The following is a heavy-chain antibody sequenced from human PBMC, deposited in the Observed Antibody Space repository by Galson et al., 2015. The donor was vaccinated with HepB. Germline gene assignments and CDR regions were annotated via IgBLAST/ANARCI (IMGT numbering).Heavy chain of an antibody. CDR2: ISYDGSNK. Sequence: SLRLSCAASGFTFSSYAMHWVRQAPGKGLEWVAVISYDGSNKYYADSVKGRFTISRDNSNNTLYLQMNSLRAEDTAVYYCARSQWLRFLEMDVWGQGTTVTVSS. D-gene: IGHD3-3*01. CDR3: ARSQWLRFLEMDV. V-gene: IGHV3-30-3*01. CDR1: GFTFSSYA. J-gene: IGHJ6*02.